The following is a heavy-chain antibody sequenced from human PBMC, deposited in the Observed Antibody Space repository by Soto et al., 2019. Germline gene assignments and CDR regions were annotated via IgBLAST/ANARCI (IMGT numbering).Heavy chain of an antibody. D-gene: IGHD3-22*01. CDR3: ARGGITMIGGFDY. CDR2: INAGNGNT. CDR1: GYTFTSYA. V-gene: IGHV1-3*01. Sequence: QVQLVQSGAEVKKPGASVKVSCKASGYTFTSYAMHWVRQAPGQRLEWMGWINAGNGNTKYSQKFQGRVTITRDTSTSTAYMELRSLRSDDTAVYYCARGGITMIGGFDYWGQGTLVTVSS. J-gene: IGHJ4*02.